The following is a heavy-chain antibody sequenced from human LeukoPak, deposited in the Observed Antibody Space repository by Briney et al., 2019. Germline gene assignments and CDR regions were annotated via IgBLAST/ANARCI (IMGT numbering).Heavy chain of an antibody. CDR3: ARGEDPRDGPDY. J-gene: IGHJ4*02. CDR2: ISAYNGNT. V-gene: IGHV1-18*04. CDR1: GYTFTDYY. D-gene: IGHD5-24*01. Sequence: ASVKVSCKASGYTFTDYYIHWVRQAPGQGLEWMGWISAYNGNTNYAQKLQGRVTMTTDTSTCTAYMELRSLRSDDTAVYYCARGEDPRDGPDYWGQGTLVTVSS.